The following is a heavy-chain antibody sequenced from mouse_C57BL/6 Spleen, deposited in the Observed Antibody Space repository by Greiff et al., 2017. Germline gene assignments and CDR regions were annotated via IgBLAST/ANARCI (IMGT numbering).Heavy chain of an antibody. V-gene: IGHV1-50*01. CDR3: AYYDYEGFAY. D-gene: IGHD2-4*01. J-gene: IGHJ3*01. CDR2: IDPSDSYT. CDR1: GYTFTSYW. Sequence: VQLQQSGAELVKPGASVKLSCKASGYTFTSYWMQWVKQRPGQGLEWIGEIDPSDSYTNYNQKFKGKATLTVDTSSSTAYMQLSSLTSEDSAVYYCAYYDYEGFAYWGQGTLVTVSA.